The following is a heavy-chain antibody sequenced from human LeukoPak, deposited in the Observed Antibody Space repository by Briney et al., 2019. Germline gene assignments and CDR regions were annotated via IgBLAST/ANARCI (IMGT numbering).Heavy chain of an antibody. CDR1: RYTLTELS. J-gene: IGHJ4*02. D-gene: IGHD6-13*01. Sequence: ASVKVSCKVCRYTLTELSMHWVRQAPGKGREWMGGLDPEDGETIYAQKFQGRVTMTEDTSTDTAYLELSSLRAEDTAVCYCATGREAAGTHFDYWGQGTLVTVSS. CDR3: ATGREAAGTHFDY. CDR2: LDPEDGET. V-gene: IGHV1-24*01.